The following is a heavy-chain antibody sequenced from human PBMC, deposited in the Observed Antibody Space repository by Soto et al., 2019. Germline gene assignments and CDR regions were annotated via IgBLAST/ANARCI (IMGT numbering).Heavy chain of an antibody. V-gene: IGHV1-8*01. Sequence: ASVKVSCKASGYTFTSYDINWVRQATGQGLEWMGWMNPNSGNTGYAQKFQGRVTMTRNTSISTAYMELSSLRSEDTAVYYCARRYYYGSGSQNLPYYYYYYMDVWGKGTTVTVSS. J-gene: IGHJ6*03. CDR3: ARRYYYGSGSQNLPYYYYYYMDV. D-gene: IGHD3-10*01. CDR2: MNPNSGNT. CDR1: GYTFTSYD.